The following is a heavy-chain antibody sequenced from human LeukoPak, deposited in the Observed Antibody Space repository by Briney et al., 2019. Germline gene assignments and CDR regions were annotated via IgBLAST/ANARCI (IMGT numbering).Heavy chain of an antibody. V-gene: IGHV1-46*01. CDR1: GYTFTSNY. CDR2: INPGGGST. J-gene: IGHJ4*02. Sequence: ASVKVSCKASGYTFTSNYIHWVRQAPGQGPEWMGKINPGGGSTSYAQKFQGRVTMTRDTSTSTVYMELSSLRSEDTAVYYCAREGSGSPPHFDYWGQGTLVTVSS. CDR3: AREGSGSPPHFDY. D-gene: IGHD3-10*01.